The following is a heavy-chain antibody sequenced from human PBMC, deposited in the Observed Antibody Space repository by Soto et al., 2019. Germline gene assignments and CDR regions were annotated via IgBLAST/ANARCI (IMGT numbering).Heavy chain of an antibody. V-gene: IGHV3-23*01. CDR3: AKDQGAGGQLEDYY. CDR1: GFTFSSYA. CDR2: IRGSGGST. Sequence: GGSLRLSCAASGFTFSSYAMSWVRQAPGKGLEWVSAIRGSGGSTYYADSVKGRFTISRDNSKNTLYLQMNSLRAEDTAVYYCAKDQGAGGQLEDYYWGQGTLVTVSS. D-gene: IGHD6-6*01. J-gene: IGHJ4*02.